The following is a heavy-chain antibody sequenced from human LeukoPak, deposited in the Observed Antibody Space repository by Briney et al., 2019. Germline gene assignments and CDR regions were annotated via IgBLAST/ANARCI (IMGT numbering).Heavy chain of an antibody. D-gene: IGHD3-22*01. CDR1: GYTFTSYD. V-gene: IGHV1-8*01. CDR3: ARDRRPYDSSGYYALFDY. Sequence: ASVKVSCKASGYTFTSYDINWVRQATGQGLEWMGWMNPNSGNTGYAQKFQGRVTMTTDTSTSTAYMELRSLRSDDTAVYYCARDRRPYDSSGYYALFDYWGQGTLVTVSS. CDR2: MNPNSGNT. J-gene: IGHJ4*02.